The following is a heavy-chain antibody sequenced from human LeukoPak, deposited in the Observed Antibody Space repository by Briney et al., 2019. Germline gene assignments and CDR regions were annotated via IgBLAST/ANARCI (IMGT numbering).Heavy chain of an antibody. CDR2: ISANNGNT. V-gene: IGHV1-18*01. CDR3: ARGGDVLQSWWFDP. D-gene: IGHD7-27*01. Sequence: ASVKVSCKASGYTFTSYGISWVRQAPGQGLEWMGWISANNGNTNYAQKFQGRVTITADESTSTAYMELSSLRSEDTAVYYCARGGDVLQSWWFDPWGQGTLVTVSS. J-gene: IGHJ5*02. CDR1: GYTFTSYG.